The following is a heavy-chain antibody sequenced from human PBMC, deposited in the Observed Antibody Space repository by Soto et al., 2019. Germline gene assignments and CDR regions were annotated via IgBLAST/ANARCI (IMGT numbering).Heavy chain of an antibody. CDR2: IYYSGST. Sequence: QVQLQESGPGLVKPSETLSLTCTVSGGSISSYYWSWIRQPPGKGLEWIGYIYYSGSTNYNPSLTSRVTISVDTSKNQFSLKLSSVTAADTAVYYCARYIVVVPAAMSWFDPWGQGTLVTVSS. CDR1: GGSISSYY. J-gene: IGHJ5*02. D-gene: IGHD2-2*01. CDR3: ARYIVVVPAAMSWFDP. V-gene: IGHV4-59*01.